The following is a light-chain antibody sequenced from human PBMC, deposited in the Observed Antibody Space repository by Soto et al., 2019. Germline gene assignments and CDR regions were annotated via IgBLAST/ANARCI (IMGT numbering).Light chain of an antibody. CDR1: QSVRSH. V-gene: IGKV3-15*01. J-gene: IGKJ4*01. CDR3: QQYNNWPLT. Sequence: EVVMTPSPATLSPSPGDRPTLSCRASQSVRSHLAWFQQKHGQXPRXXIFGESTRATGVPARFSGSGSGTELTITISGLQSEDFAVYYCQQYNNWPLTFGGGTKVDIK. CDR2: GES.